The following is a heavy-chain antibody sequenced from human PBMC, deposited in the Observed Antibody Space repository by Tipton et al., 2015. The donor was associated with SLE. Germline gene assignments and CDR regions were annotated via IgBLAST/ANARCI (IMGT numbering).Heavy chain of an antibody. J-gene: IGHJ4*02. CDR3: ARDPDYGDPGTFDY. CDR1: GGSISNYY. V-gene: IGHV4-59*01. CDR2: ISYSGGS. Sequence: TLSLTCTASGGSISNYYWSWIRQPPGGGPEWIGYISYSGGSKYNPSLKSRVTMSLDTSKKQFSLTLKSVTAADTAIYYCARDPDYGDPGTFDYWGQGTLVTVSS. D-gene: IGHD4-17*01.